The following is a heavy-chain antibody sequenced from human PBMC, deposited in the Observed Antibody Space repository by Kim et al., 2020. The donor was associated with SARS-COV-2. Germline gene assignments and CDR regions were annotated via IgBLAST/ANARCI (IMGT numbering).Heavy chain of an antibody. D-gene: IGHD3-10*01. CDR1: GFTFDGYA. J-gene: IGHJ5*02. CDR2: ISWNSGSV. CDR3: AKEVMVRGVIPWFDP. V-gene: IGHV3-9*01. Sequence: GGSLRLSCAASGFTFDGYAMHWVRQAPGKGLEWVSGISWNSGSVGYADSVKGRFTISRDNAKNSLYLQMNSLRAEDTALYYCAKEVMVRGVIPWFDPWGQGTLVTVSS.